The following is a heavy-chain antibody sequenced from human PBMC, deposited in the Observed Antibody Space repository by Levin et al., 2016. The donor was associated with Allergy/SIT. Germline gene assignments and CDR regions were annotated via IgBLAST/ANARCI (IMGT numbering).Heavy chain of an antibody. J-gene: IGHJ4*02. V-gene: IGHV3-21*01. CDR2: ISSSSSYI. CDR1: GFTFSSYS. CDR3: ARDLGGSSWYPTGSQPVDY. D-gene: IGHD6-13*01. Sequence: GGSLRLSCAASGFTFSSYSMNWVRQAPGKGLEWVSSISSSSSYIYYADSVKGRFTISRDNAKNSLYLQMNSLRAEDTAVYYCARDLGGSSWYPTGSQPVDYWGQGTLVTVSS.